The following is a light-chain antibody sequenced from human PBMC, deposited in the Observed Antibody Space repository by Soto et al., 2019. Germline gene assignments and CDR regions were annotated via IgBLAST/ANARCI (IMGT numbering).Light chain of an antibody. CDR1: QSVSGSF. Sequence: EIVLTQSPGSLSLSPGERATLSCRASQSVSGSFLAWYQHKPGQAPRLLIYDASTRLTGIPDRFSGSGSGTDFTLTISRLEPEDFAVYYCQQYGSSPSWPFGQGTKVEIK. CDR3: QQYGSSPSWP. CDR2: DAS. J-gene: IGKJ1*01. V-gene: IGKV3-20*01.